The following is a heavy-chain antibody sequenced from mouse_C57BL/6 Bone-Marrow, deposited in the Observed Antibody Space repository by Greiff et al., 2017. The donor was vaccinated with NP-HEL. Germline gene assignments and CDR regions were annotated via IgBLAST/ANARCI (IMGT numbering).Heavy chain of an antibody. CDR1: GYTFTSYW. CDR3: ARRNLLDAMDY. V-gene: IGHV1-55*01. D-gene: IGHD2-10*01. Sequence: QVQLQQPGAELVKPGASVKMSCKASGYTFTSYWITWVKQRPGQGLEWIGDIYPGSGSTNYNEKFKSKATLTVYTSSSTAYMQLSSLTSEDSAVYYCARRNLLDAMDYWGQGTSVTVSS. J-gene: IGHJ4*01. CDR2: IYPGSGST.